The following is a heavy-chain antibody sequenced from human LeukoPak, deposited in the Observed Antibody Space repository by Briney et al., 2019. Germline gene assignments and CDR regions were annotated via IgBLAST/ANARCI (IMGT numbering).Heavy chain of an antibody. CDR2: IDGGGIT. D-gene: IGHD4-17*01. CDR1: GFIVSNFY. J-gene: IGHJ3*01. Sequence: PGGSLRLSCAATGFIVSNFYMSWVRQAPGKGLEWVSLIDGGGITSYPDSLKGRFTISRDNSKNTLFLQMNNLRADDTAVYYCASQPYGTAAFDVWGQGTVVTVSS. CDR3: ASQPYGTAAFDV. V-gene: IGHV3-53*01.